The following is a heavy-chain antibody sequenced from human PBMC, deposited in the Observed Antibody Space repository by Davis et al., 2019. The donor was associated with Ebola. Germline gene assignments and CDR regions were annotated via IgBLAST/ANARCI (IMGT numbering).Heavy chain of an antibody. V-gene: IGHV1-18*01. D-gene: IGHD6-19*01. Sequence: ASVKVSCKASGGTFSSYTISWVRQAPGQGLEWMGWISAYNGNTNYAQKLQGRVTMTTDTSTSTAYMELRSLRSDDTAVYYCARDLAVAPPDYWGQGTLVTVSS. CDR3: ARDLAVAPPDY. J-gene: IGHJ4*02. CDR2: ISAYNGNT. CDR1: GGTFSSYT.